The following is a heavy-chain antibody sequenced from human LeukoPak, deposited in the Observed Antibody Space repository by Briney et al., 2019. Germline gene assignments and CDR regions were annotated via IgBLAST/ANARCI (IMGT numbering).Heavy chain of an antibody. CDR3: ARGARAYYVSGLNTNRFDP. V-gene: IGHV4-34*01. Sequence: PSETLSLTCAVYVRSFSGYYWSWLRHPPEKVLEWIGEINHSGSPNYNTSLKTRVPIPVEKSQDQFSLKLGPSPPADPAVLSFARGARAYYVSGLNTNRFDPWGQGTLVTVSS. J-gene: IGHJ5*02. CDR2: INHSGSP. CDR1: VRSFSGYY. D-gene: IGHD3-10*01.